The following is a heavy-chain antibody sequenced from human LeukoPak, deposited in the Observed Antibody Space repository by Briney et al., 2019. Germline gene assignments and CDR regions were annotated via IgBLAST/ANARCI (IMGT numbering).Heavy chain of an antibody. Sequence: PGGSLRLSCAASGFTFSDYYMSWIRQAPGKGLEWVSYIRGSGSPIFYADSVKGRFTISRDNAKNSLYLQMSSLRAEDTAVYYCARCSYDNSGYYYFDYWGQGTLVTVSS. CDR2: IRGSGSPI. V-gene: IGHV3-11*01. CDR3: ARCSYDNSGYYYFDY. D-gene: IGHD3-22*01. CDR1: GFTFSDYY. J-gene: IGHJ4*02.